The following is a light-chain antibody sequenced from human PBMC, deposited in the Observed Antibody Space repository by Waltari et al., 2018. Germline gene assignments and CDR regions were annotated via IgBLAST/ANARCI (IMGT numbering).Light chain of an antibody. Sequence: VLTQSPATLSLSPGERGTLPRGASQRLTKNCLALYQQKPGQAPRLLIYGASATAPGIQDSFSGSGSGTDFTLTISRLGPEDFGMYYCQLYGSSVMYTFGQGTKVEIK. J-gene: IGKJ2*01. CDR3: QLYGSSVMYT. CDR2: GAS. V-gene: IGKV3D-20*01. CDR1: QRLTKNC.